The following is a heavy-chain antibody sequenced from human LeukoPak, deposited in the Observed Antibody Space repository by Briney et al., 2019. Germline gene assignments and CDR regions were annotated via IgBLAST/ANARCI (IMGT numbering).Heavy chain of an antibody. V-gene: IGHV3-33*01. J-gene: IGHJ4*02. CDR2: IWYDGSNK. CDR1: GFTFSSYG. CDR3: AGDGATGGGVDY. Sequence: LPGRSLRLSCAASGFTFSSYGMHWVRQAPGKGLEWVAVIWYDGSNKYYADSVKGRFTISRDNSKNTLYLQMNSLRAEDTAVYYCAGDGATGGGVDYWGQGTLVTVSS. D-gene: IGHD3-10*01.